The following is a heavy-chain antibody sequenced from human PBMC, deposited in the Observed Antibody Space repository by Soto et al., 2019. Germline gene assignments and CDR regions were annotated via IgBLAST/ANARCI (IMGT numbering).Heavy chain of an antibody. J-gene: IGHJ4*02. CDR1: GYTFTSYG. V-gene: IGHV1-18*01. CDR3: ARGRYGDY. D-gene: IGHD1-1*01. Sequence: QVNLVQSGAEVRKPGASVKVSCKGSGYTFTSYGIAWVRQAPGQGLEWMGWISAHNDNTNYAQKVQGRVPVNRDTSTSTAYMELRNLRSDDTAVYYCARGRYGDYWGQGALVTVSS. CDR2: ISAHNDNT.